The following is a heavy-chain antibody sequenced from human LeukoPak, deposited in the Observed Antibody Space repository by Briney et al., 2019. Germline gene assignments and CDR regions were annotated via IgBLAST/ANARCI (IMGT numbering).Heavy chain of an antibody. Sequence: GGSLRLSCAASGFTFSSYGMHWVREAPGKGVEWVAGISYDGSNKYYTDSVKGRFTISRDNSKNTLYLQMNSLRAEDTAVYYCARDLSTNGYSYGLLFDYWGQGTLVTVSS. CDR3: ARDLSTNGYSYGLLFDY. D-gene: IGHD5-18*01. V-gene: IGHV3-30*03. J-gene: IGHJ4*02. CDR1: GFTFSSYG. CDR2: ISYDGSNK.